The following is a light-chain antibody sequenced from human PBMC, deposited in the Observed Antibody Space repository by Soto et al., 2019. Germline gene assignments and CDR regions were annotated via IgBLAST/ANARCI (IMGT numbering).Light chain of an antibody. V-gene: IGLV1-51*01. CDR1: SSNIGNNY. CDR3: SSYKSSSTLPYV. Sequence: QSVLTQPPSVSAAPGQKVTISCSGSSSNIGNNYVSWYQQLPGTAPKLLIYDNNKRPSGIPDRFSGSKSGTSATLGITGLQTGDEADYYCSSYKSSSTLPYVFGPGTKLTVL. CDR2: DNN. J-gene: IGLJ1*01.